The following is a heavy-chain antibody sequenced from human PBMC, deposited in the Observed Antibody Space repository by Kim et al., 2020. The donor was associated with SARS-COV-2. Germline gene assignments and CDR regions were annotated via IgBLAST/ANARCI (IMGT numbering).Heavy chain of an antibody. J-gene: IGHJ4*02. CDR3: ARPRGDGVIRD. Sequence: SETLSLTCTVSGGSISSSSYYWGWIRQPPGKGLEWIGSIYYSGSTYYNPSLKSRVTISVDTSKNQFSLKLSSVTAADTAVYYCARPRGDGVIRDWGQGTLVTVSS. D-gene: IGHD2-21*01. CDR1: GGSISSSSYY. CDR2: IYYSGST. V-gene: IGHV4-39*01.